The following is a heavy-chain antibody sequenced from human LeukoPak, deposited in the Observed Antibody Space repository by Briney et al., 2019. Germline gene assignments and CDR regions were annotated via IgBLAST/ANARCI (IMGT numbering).Heavy chain of an antibody. Sequence: GGSLRLSCAASGFTFSSYAMSWVRQAPGKGLEWVSAISGSGGSTYYADSVKGRFTISRDNSKNTLYLQMNSLRAEDTAVYYCAKAGVAAAGTLLMPRDWGQGTLVTVSS. J-gene: IGHJ4*02. CDR1: GFTFSSYA. D-gene: IGHD6-13*01. V-gene: IGHV3-23*01. CDR3: AKAGVAAAGTLLMPRD. CDR2: ISGSGGST.